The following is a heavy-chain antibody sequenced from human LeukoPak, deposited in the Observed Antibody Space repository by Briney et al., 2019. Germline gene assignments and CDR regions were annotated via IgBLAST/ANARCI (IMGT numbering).Heavy chain of an antibody. CDR2: MNPNSGNT. Sequence: ASVKVSCKASGYTFTSYDINWVRQATGQGLEWMGWMNPNSGNTGYAQKFQGRVTMTRNTSISTAYMELRSLRSEDTAVYYCASGPRPSITMVRGVPRYYFDYWGQGTLVTVSS. D-gene: IGHD3-10*01. CDR1: GYTFTSYD. V-gene: IGHV1-8*01. J-gene: IGHJ4*02. CDR3: ASGPRPSITMVRGVPRYYFDY.